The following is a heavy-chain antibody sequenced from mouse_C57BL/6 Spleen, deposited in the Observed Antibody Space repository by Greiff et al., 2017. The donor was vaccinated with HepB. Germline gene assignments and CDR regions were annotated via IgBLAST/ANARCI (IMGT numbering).Heavy chain of an antibody. CDR3: ARQLRLQEYYYAMDY. CDR2: IDPSDSET. D-gene: IGHD3-2*02. Sequence: QVQLQQPGAELVRPGSSVKLSCKASGYTFTSYWMHWVKQRPIQGLEWIGNIDPSDSETHYNQKFKDKATLTVDKSSSTAYMQLSSLTSEDSAVYYCARQLRLQEYYYAMDYWGQGTSVTVSS. J-gene: IGHJ4*01. V-gene: IGHV1-52*01. CDR1: GYTFTSYW.